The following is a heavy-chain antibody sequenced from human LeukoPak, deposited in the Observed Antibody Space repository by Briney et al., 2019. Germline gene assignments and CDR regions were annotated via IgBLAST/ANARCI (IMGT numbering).Heavy chain of an antibody. J-gene: IGHJ5*02. V-gene: IGHV3-23*01. CDR2: ISGSTGRT. D-gene: IGHD3-16*01. Sequence: GGSLRLSCAASGFTFSTYAMSWVRQAPGKGLEWVSAISGSTGRTYYADSVKGRFTISRDNSKNTLYLQMNSLRADDTAVYYCAKTRSRNMLTFGGVENWFDPWGQGTLVTVSS. CDR3: AKTRSRNMLTFGGVENWFDP. CDR1: GFTFSTYA.